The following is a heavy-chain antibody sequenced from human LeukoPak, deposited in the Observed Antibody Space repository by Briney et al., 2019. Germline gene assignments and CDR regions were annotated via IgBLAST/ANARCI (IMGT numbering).Heavy chain of an antibody. J-gene: IGHJ4*02. V-gene: IGHV3-7*03. CDR1: GFTFSSYW. Sequence: GGSLRLSCAASGFTFSSYWMSWVRRAPGKGLEWVANINQDGSEKYYVDSVKGRFTISRDNAKNSLYLQMNSQRAEDTAVYYCAREPMVRGVITTCFDYWGQGTLVTVSS. D-gene: IGHD3-10*01. CDR2: INQDGSEK. CDR3: AREPMVRGVITTCFDY.